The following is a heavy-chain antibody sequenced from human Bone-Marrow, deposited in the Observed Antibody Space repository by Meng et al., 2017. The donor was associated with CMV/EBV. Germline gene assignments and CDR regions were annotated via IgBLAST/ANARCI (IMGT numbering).Heavy chain of an antibody. CDR3: ARDGEESGSYYGYFDY. V-gene: IGHV3-74*01. Sequence: GGSLRLSCAASGFTFSSYAMSWVRQAPGKGLVWVSRINSDGSTTRYADSVKGRFTISRDNARNTLYLQMNSLRAEDTAVYYCARDGEESGSYYGYFDYWGQGTLVTVSS. D-gene: IGHD1-26*01. CDR2: INSDGSTT. J-gene: IGHJ4*02. CDR1: GFTFSSYA.